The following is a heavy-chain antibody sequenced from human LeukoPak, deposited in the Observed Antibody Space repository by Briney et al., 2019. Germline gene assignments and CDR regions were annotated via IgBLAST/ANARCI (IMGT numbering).Heavy chain of an antibody. J-gene: IGHJ6*02. CDR3: ARGLYCSGGSCYSYYYYGMDV. V-gene: IGHV4-31*03. D-gene: IGHD2-15*01. Sequence: TSQTLSLTCTVSGGSISGGGYYWSWIRQHPGKGLEWIGYIYYSGSTYYNPSLKSRVTISVDTSKNQFSLKLSSVTAADTAVYYCARGLYCSGGSCYSYYYYGMDVWGQGTTVTVSS. CDR1: GGSISGGGYY. CDR2: IYYSGST.